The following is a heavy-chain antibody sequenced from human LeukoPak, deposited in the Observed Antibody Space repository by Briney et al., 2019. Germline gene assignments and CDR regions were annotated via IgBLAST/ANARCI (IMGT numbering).Heavy chain of an antibody. D-gene: IGHD3-10*01. V-gene: IGHV1-69*13. J-gene: IGHJ4*02. CDR1: GGTFSSYA. CDR2: IIPIFGTA. Sequence: SVKVSCKASGGTFSSYAISWVRQAPGQGLEWMGGIIPIFGTANYAQKFQGRVTITPDESTSTAYMELSSLRSEDTDVYYCARDNMLLWFGELGAYYFDYWGQGTLVTVSS. CDR3: ARDNMLLWFGELGAYYFDY.